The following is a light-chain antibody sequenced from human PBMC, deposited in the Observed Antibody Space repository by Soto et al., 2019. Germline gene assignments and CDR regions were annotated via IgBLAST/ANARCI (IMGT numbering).Light chain of an antibody. CDR1: QSVSSY. J-gene: IGKJ4*01. CDR2: DAS. CDR3: QQRSNWPLT. Sequence: EIGLTPAPATPSLSPGERATLSCRASQSVSSYLAWYQQKPGQAPRLLIYDASNRATGIPARFSGSGSGTDFTLTISSLEPEDFAVYYCQQRSNWPLTFGGGTKVDIK. V-gene: IGKV3-11*01.